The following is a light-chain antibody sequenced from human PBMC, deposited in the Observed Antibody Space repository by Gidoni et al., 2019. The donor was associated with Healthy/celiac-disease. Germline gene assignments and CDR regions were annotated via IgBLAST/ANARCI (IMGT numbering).Light chain of an antibody. J-gene: IGKJ4*01. Sequence: ALQLTQSPSSLSASVGDRVTITCRASQGISSALAWYQQKPGKAPKLLIYDASSLERGVPSRCSGSGSGTDFTLTSSSLQPEDFATYYCQQFNSYPTFGGGTKVEIK. V-gene: IGKV1-13*02. CDR2: DAS. CDR1: QGISSA. CDR3: QQFNSYPT.